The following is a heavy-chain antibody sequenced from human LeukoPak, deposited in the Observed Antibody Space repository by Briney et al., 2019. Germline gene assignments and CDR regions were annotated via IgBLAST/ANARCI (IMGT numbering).Heavy chain of an antibody. CDR2: IIPIFGTA. J-gene: IGHJ6*04. Sequence: GASVNVSCKASGGAFRSYAISWVRQAPGQGLEWMGGIIPIFGTANYAQKFQGRVTITADKSTSTAYMELSSLRSEDTAVYYCASSGDCSGGSCYEALYYYYGMDVWGKGTTVTVSS. D-gene: IGHD2-15*01. CDR1: GGAFRSYA. CDR3: ASSGDCSGGSCYEALYYYYGMDV. V-gene: IGHV1-69*06.